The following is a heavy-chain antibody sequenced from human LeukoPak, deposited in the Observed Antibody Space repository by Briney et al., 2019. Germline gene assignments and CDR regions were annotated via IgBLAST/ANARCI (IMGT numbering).Heavy chain of an antibody. CDR3: TRVATSDILTVVDSVFDY. CDR1: GFTFSSYW. D-gene: IGHD3-9*01. Sequence: GGSLLLSCAASGFTFSSYWMSWVRQAPGKGLEWVANIKQDGSEKYYVASVKGRFTISRDNAKNSLYMQMKSLRAEDTAVYYCTRVATSDILTVVDSVFDYWGQGTLVTVSS. J-gene: IGHJ4*02. CDR2: IKQDGSEK. V-gene: IGHV3-7*01.